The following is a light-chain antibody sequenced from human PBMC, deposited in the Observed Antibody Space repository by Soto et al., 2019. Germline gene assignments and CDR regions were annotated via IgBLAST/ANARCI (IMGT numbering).Light chain of an antibody. J-gene: IGKJ1*01. CDR3: QQFDGSSVT. CDR1: QSVRSSY. Sequence: EIVLTQSPGTLSLSPGERATLSCGASQSVRSSYLDWYQQKPGQAPRLLIYSASSRATAIPDRFSGSGSGTDFTLTITSLEPEDSAVYYCQQFDGSSVTFGQGTKVEIK. V-gene: IGKV3-20*01. CDR2: SAS.